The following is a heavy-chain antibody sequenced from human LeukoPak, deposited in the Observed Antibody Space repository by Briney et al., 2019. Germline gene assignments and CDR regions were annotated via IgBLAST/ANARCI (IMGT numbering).Heavy chain of an antibody. CDR1: GYTFTSYG. V-gene: IGHV1-18*01. CDR2: SSPYNGNT. CDR3: AREVSSGWYKYYFDY. Sequence: ASVKVSCKASGYTFTSYGISWVRQAPGQGLEWMGWSSPYNGNTNYAQKLQGRVTMTTDTSTSTAYMELRSLRSDDTAVYYCAREVSSGWYKYYFDYWGQGTPVTVSS. D-gene: IGHD6-19*01. J-gene: IGHJ4*02.